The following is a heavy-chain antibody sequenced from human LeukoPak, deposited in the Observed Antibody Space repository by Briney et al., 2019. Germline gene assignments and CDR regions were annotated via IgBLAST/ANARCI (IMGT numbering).Heavy chain of an antibody. J-gene: IGHJ6*03. CDR1: GGSFSGYY. Sequence: SETLSLTCAVYGGSFSGYYWSWIRQPPGKGLEWIGEINHSGSTNYNPSLKSRVTISVDTSKNQFSLKLSSVTAADTAVYYCGRGRPLISLLGSGRNYMDVWGKGTTVTVSS. CDR3: GRGRPLISLLGSGRNYMDV. V-gene: IGHV4-34*01. D-gene: IGHD1-26*01. CDR2: INHSGST.